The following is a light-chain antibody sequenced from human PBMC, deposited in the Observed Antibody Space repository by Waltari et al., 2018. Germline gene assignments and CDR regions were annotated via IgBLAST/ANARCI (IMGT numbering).Light chain of an antibody. CDR3: AAWDASLSSWL. J-gene: IGLJ3*02. CDR2: YDD. V-gene: IGLV1-36*01. Sequence: QSVLTQPPSVSGAPRQRVTISCSGSSFNIGHNSVNWYQQLPGKPPKLLIYYDDLLSSGVSDRFSGSKSGTSASLAIAGLQSEDEAHYYCAAWDASLSSWLFGGGTKLTVL. CDR1: SFNIGHNS.